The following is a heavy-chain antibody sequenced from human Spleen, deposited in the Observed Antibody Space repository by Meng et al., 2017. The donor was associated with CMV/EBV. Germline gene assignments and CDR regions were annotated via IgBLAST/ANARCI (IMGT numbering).Heavy chain of an antibody. Sequence: CKPSGGTLSSDAITWVRQAPGQGLEWMGGIIPALDVTNYAQRFQARVTFTADKSTSTAYMELRSLTSEDTAVYYCASPALGNWFDPWGQGTLVTVSS. D-gene: IGHD3-16*01. J-gene: IGHJ5*02. CDR1: GGTLSSDA. CDR3: ASPALGNWFDP. CDR2: IIPALDVT. V-gene: IGHV1-69*10.